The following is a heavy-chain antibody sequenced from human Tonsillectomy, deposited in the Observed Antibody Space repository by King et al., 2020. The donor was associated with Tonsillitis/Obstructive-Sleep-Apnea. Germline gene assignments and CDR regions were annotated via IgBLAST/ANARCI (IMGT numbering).Heavy chain of an antibody. J-gene: IGHJ4*02. Sequence: VQLVESGGGLAQPGGSLRLSCAASGFIFTDYAMSWVRQAPRKGPEWVSSISGSGGSTYYVDSVKGRFTISRDNSKNTLYLQMNSLRAEDTAIYYCARDTTDFEFWGQGTLVTVSS. D-gene: IGHD1-1*01. CDR2: ISGSGGST. V-gene: IGHV3-23*04. CDR3: ARDTTDFEF. CDR1: GFIFTDYA.